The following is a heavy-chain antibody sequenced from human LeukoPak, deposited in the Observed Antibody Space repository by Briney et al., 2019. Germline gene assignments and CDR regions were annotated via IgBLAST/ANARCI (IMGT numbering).Heavy chain of an antibody. D-gene: IGHD6-13*01. V-gene: IGHV3-48*03. CDR2: ISRSGDTI. CDR3: ARRGTSSSWAHFDY. Sequence: PGGSLRLSCAASGFTFSRYEMNWVRQAPGKGLEWVSYISRSGDTIYFADSVKGRFTISRDNAKNSLYLQMNSLTAEDTAVYYCARRGTSSSWAHFDYWGQGTLVTVSS. J-gene: IGHJ4*02. CDR1: GFTFSRYE.